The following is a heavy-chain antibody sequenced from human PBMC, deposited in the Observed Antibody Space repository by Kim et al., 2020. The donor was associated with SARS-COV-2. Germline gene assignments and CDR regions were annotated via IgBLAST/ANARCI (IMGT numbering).Heavy chain of an antibody. J-gene: IGHJ6*02. D-gene: IGHD3-22*01. CDR3: ASYYYDSSGYSYGMDV. V-gene: IGHV4-59*01. CDR2: IYYSGST. CDR1: GGSISSYY. Sequence: SETLSLTCTVSGGSISSYYWSWIRQPPGKGLEWIGYIYYSGSTNYNPSLKSRVTISVDTSKNQFSLKLSSVTAADTAVYYCASYYYDSSGYSYGMDVWGQGTTLTVSS.